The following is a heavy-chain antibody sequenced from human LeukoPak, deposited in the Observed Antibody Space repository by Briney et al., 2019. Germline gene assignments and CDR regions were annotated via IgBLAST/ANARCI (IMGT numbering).Heavy chain of an antibody. CDR2: INGHSGNT. CDR3: AKDRGAGGTYSSFDY. D-gene: IGHD3-10*01. CDR1: GFTFSAYA. Sequence: GGSLRLSCAASGFTFSAYAMSWIRQAPGKGLQWVSVINGHSGNTYYLDSVKGRFTISRDNAKKTLYLQINSLRPDDTAVYYCAKDRGAGGTYSSFDYWGQGALVTVSS. J-gene: IGHJ4*02. V-gene: IGHV3-23*01.